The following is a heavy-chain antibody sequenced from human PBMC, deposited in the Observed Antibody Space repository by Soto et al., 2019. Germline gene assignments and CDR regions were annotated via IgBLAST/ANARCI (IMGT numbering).Heavy chain of an antibody. D-gene: IGHD3-10*01. J-gene: IGHJ4*02. CDR1: GGSISSSSYY. Sequence: SETLSLTCTVSGGSISSSSYYWGWIRQPPGKGLEWIGSIYYSGSTYYNPSLKSRVTISVDTSKNQFSLKLSSVTAADTAVYYCARPKDTYYYGSGSYFGYWGQGTLVTVSS. V-gene: IGHV4-39*01. CDR3: ARPKDTYYYGSGSYFGY. CDR2: IYYSGST.